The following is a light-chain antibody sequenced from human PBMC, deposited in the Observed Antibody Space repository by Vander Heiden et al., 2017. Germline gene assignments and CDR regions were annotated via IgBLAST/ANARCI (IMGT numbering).Light chain of an antibody. J-gene: IGLJ1*01. Sequence: QSALTQPASVSGSPGQSITIPCPGTSSDVGNYTCVAWYQQHPGKAPKLMIYEVSNRPSGVSNRFSGSKSGNTASLTISGLQAEDEGDYYCSSYTTSSTYVFGTGTKVAVL. CDR2: EVS. V-gene: IGLV2-14*01. CDR1: SSDVGNYTC. CDR3: SSYTTSSTYV.